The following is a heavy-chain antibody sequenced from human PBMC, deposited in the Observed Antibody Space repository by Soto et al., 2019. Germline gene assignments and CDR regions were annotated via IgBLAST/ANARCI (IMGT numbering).Heavy chain of an antibody. CDR2: ISAYNGNT. J-gene: IGHJ6*02. V-gene: IGHV1-18*01. Sequence: QVQLVQSGAEVKKPGASVKVSCKASGYTFTSYGISWVRQAPGQGLEWRGWISAYNGNTNYAQKFQGRVTMTTDTSTSTDYIELRSLRSDATAVYYWARGGKYCTNGVCSFSGMDVWGQGTTVTVSS. D-gene: IGHD2-8*01. CDR3: ARGGKYCTNGVCSFSGMDV. CDR1: GYTFTSYG.